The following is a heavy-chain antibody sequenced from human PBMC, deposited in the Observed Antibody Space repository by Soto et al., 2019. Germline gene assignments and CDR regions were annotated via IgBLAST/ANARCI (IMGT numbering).Heavy chain of an antibody. CDR3: ARDQLDIVVVPAAISYGMDV. J-gene: IGHJ6*02. CDR2: INHSGMT. V-gene: IGHV4-34*01. CDR1: GGSFSVYS. Sequence: SETLSLTCAVYGGSFSVYSWSWIRQPPGKGLEWIGDINHSGMTHYNPSLESRVSMSVDSSKNQFSLKLSSVTAADTAVYYCARDQLDIVVVPAAISYGMDVWGQGTTVTVSS. D-gene: IGHD2-2*01.